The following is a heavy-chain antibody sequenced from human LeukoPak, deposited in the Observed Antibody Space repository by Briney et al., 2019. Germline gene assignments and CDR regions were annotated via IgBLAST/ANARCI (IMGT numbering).Heavy chain of an antibody. J-gene: IGHJ3*02. CDR1: GYTFTSYG. CDR3: AREPHRDSDAFDI. V-gene: IGHV1-18*01. D-gene: IGHD2-21*01. CDR2: ISGYNGNT. Sequence: ASVKVSCKASGYTFTSYGISWVRQAPGQGLERMGWISGYNGNTNYAQKLQGRVTMTTDTSTSTAYMELRSLRSDDTAVYYCAREPHRDSDAFDIWGQGTMVSVSS.